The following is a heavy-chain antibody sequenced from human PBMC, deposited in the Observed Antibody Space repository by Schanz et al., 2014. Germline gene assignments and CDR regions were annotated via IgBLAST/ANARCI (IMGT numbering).Heavy chain of an antibody. V-gene: IGHV3-21*01. CDR1: GFGFSSYS. CDR2: ISSRSSHI. CDR3: VRERTNYGGNSYFFDH. D-gene: IGHD2-21*02. J-gene: IGHJ4*02. Sequence: EVQLVESGGGLIQPGGSLRLSCAASGFGFSSYSMNWVRQAPGKGLEWVSSISSRSSHIYYADSVKGRFTVSRDNAKNLVYLQMNGLRVEDTAVYYCVRERTNYGGNSYFFDHWGQGTLVTVSS.